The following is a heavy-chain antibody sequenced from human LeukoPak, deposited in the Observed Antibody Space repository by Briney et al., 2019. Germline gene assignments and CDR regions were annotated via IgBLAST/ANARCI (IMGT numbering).Heavy chain of an antibody. CDR2: IYYSGST. D-gene: IGHD6-13*01. CDR3: ASRGAAAGPVYYYGMDV. CDR1: GGSLSSGEYY. Sequence: SETLSLTCTVSGGSLSSGEYYWSWIRQHPGKGLGWIGYIYYSGSTYYNPSLKSRVSISVDTSKNQFSLKLSSVTAADTAVYYCASRGAAAGPVYYYGMDVWGQGTTVTVSS. J-gene: IGHJ6*02. V-gene: IGHV4-31*03.